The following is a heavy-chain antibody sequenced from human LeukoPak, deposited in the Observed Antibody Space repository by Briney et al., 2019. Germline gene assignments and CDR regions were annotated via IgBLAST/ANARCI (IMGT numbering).Heavy chain of an antibody. CDR1: GFTFSSYW. V-gene: IGHV3-74*01. Sequence: GGSLRLSCAASGFTFSSYWVHWVRQAPGKGLVWVSRINSDGSSTRYADSVKGRFTISRDNAKNTLYLQMNSLRAEDTAVYYCASSGSYRFDYWGQGTLVTVSS. CDR2: INSDGSST. CDR3: ASSGSYRFDY. J-gene: IGHJ4*02. D-gene: IGHD1-26*01.